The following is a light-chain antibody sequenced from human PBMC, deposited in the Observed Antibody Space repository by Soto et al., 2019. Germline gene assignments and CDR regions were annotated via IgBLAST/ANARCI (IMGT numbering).Light chain of an antibody. Sequence: EIVLTQSPGTLSLSPGERATLSCRASQSVSSSSLAWYQRKPGQAPRLLIYGASSRATGIPDRFSGSGSGTDFTLTISRLEPEDFAVYYCQQYGSSPFTFGPGTKVDI. J-gene: IGKJ3*01. V-gene: IGKV3-20*01. CDR2: GAS. CDR1: QSVSSSS. CDR3: QQYGSSPFT.